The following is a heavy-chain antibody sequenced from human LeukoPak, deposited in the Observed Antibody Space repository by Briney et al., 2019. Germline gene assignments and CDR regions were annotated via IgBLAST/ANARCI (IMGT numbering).Heavy chain of an antibody. V-gene: IGHV1-8*01. D-gene: IGHD6-6*01. CDR3: ARGGDMQLGFDY. CDR1: GYTFTSYD. J-gene: IGHJ4*02. Sequence: ASVKVSCKASGYTFTSYDINWVRQATGQGLEWMGWMNPNSGNTGYAQKFQGRVTMTRNTSISTAHMELSSLRSEDTAVYYCARGGDMQLGFDYWGQGTLVTVSS. CDR2: MNPNSGNT.